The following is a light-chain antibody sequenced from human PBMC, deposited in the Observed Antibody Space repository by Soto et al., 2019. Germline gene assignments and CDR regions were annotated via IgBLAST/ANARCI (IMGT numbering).Light chain of an antibody. Sequence: EIVMTQSPDSLAVSLGESATINCRSSQSVLYSSNNKNYLAWYQQKPRQPPELLITWASTREFGVPERFSGSGYGTDFTLTISNLQAEDVAIYYCQQYYGTPYTFGQGTKLEIK. CDR2: WAS. CDR1: QSVLYSSNNKNY. CDR3: QQYYGTPYT. V-gene: IGKV4-1*01. J-gene: IGKJ2*01.